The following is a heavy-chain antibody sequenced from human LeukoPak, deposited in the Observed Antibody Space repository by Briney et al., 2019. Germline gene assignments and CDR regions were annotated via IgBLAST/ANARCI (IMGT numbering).Heavy chain of an antibody. CDR2: IGAYNGNT. V-gene: IGHV1-18*01. Sequence: GASVKVSCKASGYTFTSYGISWVRQAPGQGLEWMGWIGAYNGNTNYAQKLQGRVTMTTDTSTSTAYMELRSLRSDDTAVYYCARGDIVVVVAVNDYWGQGTLVTVSS. J-gene: IGHJ4*02. D-gene: IGHD2-15*01. CDR1: GYTFTSYG. CDR3: ARGDIVVVVAVNDY.